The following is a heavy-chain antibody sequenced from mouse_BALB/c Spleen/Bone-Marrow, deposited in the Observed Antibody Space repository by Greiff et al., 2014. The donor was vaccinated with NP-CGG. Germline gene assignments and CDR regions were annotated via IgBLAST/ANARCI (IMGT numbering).Heavy chain of an antibody. CDR2: ISDGGNYS. D-gene: IGHD2-10*02. Sequence: EVQLVESGGGLVKPGGSLKLSCAASGFTFSDYYIYWLRQTPDKRLEWVATISDGGNYSYYPDSMKGRFTISRDNAKNHLFLQMSSLKSEDTAMYYCARSRMRYGAMDYWGQGTSVTVFS. CDR3: ARSRMRYGAMDY. V-gene: IGHV5-4*02. CDR1: GFTFSDYY. J-gene: IGHJ4*01.